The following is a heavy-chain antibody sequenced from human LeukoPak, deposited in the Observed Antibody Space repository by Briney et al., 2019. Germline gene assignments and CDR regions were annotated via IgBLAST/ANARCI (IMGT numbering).Heavy chain of an antibody. CDR3: ARRALPDF. J-gene: IGHJ4*02. CDR1: GVTFSRFE. V-gene: IGHV3-48*03. CDR2: ISGSASTI. Sequence: GXSLRLSCEASGVTFSRFEMNWGRRAPGKGVEFVSYISGSASTIYYADSVKGGFTISRDNAKNSLYLQMNSLRAEDTAVYYCARRALPDFWGQATLVTVSA. D-gene: IGHD2-21*02.